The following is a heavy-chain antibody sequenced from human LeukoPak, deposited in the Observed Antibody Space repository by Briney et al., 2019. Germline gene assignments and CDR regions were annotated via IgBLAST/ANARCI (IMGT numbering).Heavy chain of an antibody. Sequence: GGSLRLSCAASGFTFSSYVMSWVRQAPGKGLEWVSVVSGSGDTTYYADSVKGRFTISRDNSKNTLYLQMNSLRAEDTAVYYCAKDHSGYDGYFDYWGQGTLVTVSS. CDR1: GFTFSSYV. CDR3: AKDHSGYDGYFDY. CDR2: VSGSGDTT. J-gene: IGHJ4*02. D-gene: IGHD5-12*01. V-gene: IGHV3-23*01.